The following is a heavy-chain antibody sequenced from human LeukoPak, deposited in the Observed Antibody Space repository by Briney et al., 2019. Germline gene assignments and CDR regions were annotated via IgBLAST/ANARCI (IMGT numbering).Heavy chain of an antibody. CDR3: TTDFWSGYAYYYYMDV. CDR2: IKSKTDGGTT. V-gene: IGHV3-15*01. Sequence: GGSLRLSCAASGFTFSNAWMSWVRQAPGKGLEWVGRIKSKTDGGTTDYAAPVKGRFTISRDDSKNTLYLQMNSLKTEDTAVYYCTTDFWSGYAYYYYMDVWGKGTTVTVSS. CDR1: GFTFSNAW. D-gene: IGHD3-3*01. J-gene: IGHJ6*03.